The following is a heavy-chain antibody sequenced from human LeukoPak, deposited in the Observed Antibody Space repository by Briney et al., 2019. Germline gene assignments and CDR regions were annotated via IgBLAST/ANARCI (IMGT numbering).Heavy chain of an antibody. CDR3: AREVSGYDFGY. V-gene: IGHV3-48*03. D-gene: IGHD5-12*01. CDR2: ISSSGSTI. Sequence: GGSLRLSCAATGFTFSSYEMNWVRQAPGKGLEWVSYISSSGSTIYYADSVRGRFTISRDNAKNSLYLQMNSLRAEDTAVYYCAREVSGYDFGYWGQGTLVTVSS. J-gene: IGHJ4*02. CDR1: GFTFSSYE.